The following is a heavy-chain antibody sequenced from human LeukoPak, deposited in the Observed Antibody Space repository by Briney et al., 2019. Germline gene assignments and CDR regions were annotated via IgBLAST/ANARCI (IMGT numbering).Heavy chain of an antibody. CDR2: IYSGGST. J-gene: IGHJ4*02. V-gene: IGHV3-53*01. D-gene: IGHD3-10*01. Sequence: GGSLRLSCAASGFTVSSNYMSWVRQAPGKGLEWVSVIYSGGSTYYADSVKGRFTISRDNSKNTLYLQMNSLRAEDTAVYYCAKVGYYYGSGSYVSYWGQGTLVTVSS. CDR3: AKVGYYYGSGSYVSY. CDR1: GFTVSSNY.